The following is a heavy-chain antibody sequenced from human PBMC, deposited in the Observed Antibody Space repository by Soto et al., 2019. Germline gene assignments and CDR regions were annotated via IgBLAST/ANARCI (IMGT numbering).Heavy chain of an antibody. CDR3: AKGRYDFWSPYYFDS. Sequence: EVQLVASGGRLVQPGRSLRLSCVGTGLNFDDFAMHWVRQAPGKGLEWVSGITWNSRVLAYADSVKGRFTISRDNARNSLYLQMDSLRDEDTALYYCAKGRYDFWSPYYFDSWGQGTLVTVSS. CDR2: ITWNSRVL. J-gene: IGHJ4*02. CDR1: GLNFDDFA. D-gene: IGHD3-3*01. V-gene: IGHV3-9*01.